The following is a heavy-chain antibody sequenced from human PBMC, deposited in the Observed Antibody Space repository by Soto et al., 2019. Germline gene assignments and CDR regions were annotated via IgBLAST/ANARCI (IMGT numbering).Heavy chain of an antibody. Sequence: SVKVSCKASGGTFSSYATSWVRQAPGQGLEWMGGIIPIFGTANYAQKFQGRVTITADESTSTAYMELSSLRSEDTAVYYCARAHKGDYCTNGVCPNYYYYGMDVWGQGTTVTVSS. V-gene: IGHV1-69*13. D-gene: IGHD2-8*01. CDR1: GGTFSSYA. CDR3: ARAHKGDYCTNGVCPNYYYYGMDV. CDR2: IIPIFGTA. J-gene: IGHJ6*02.